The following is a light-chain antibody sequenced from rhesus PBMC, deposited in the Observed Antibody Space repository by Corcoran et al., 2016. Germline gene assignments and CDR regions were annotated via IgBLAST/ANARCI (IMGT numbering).Light chain of an antibody. CDR3: QQYDSLPFS. Sequence: DIQMTQSPSSVSASVGDRVTITCRASQGINSYLAWYQQQPGKAPKLLIYYATTLQNGVPSRFSGSKSGTVFALTISSLQPEDSASYYCQQYDSLPFSFGQGTKVELK. V-gene: IGKV1-25*01. J-gene: IGKJ2*01. CDR2: YAT. CDR1: QGINSY.